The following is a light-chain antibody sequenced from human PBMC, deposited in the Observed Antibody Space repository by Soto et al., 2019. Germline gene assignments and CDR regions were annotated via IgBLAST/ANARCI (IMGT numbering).Light chain of an antibody. CDR3: QEYSAWPLT. Sequence: EIVMTQSPAALSEPPGERATLFCSASQSVRSNFLAWYQQKPGQAPRLLIYVASTRATGVPGRLSGSGCGTEFTLTNTSLQSEDFAVDYCQEYSAWPLTFGGGTKVEIK. J-gene: IGKJ4*01. V-gene: IGKV3-15*01. CDR1: QSVRSN. CDR2: VAS.